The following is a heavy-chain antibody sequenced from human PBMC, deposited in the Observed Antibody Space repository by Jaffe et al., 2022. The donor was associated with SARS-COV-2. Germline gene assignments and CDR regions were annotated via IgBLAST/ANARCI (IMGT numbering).Heavy chain of an antibody. CDR3: AREPQNYYDPRSRAFDI. Sequence: QVQLQESGPGLVKPSETLSLTCTVSGGSVSSGSYYWSWIRQPPGKGLEWIGYIYYSGSTNYNPSLKSRVTISVDTSKNQFSLKLSSVTAADTAVYYCAREPQNYYDPRSRAFDIWGQGTMVTVSS. CDR1: GGSVSSGSYY. CDR2: IYYSGST. D-gene: IGHD3-22*01. J-gene: IGHJ3*02. V-gene: IGHV4-61*01.